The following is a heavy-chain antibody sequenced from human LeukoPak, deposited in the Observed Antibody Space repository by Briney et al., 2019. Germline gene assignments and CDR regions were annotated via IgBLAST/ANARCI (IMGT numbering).Heavy chain of an antibody. CDR2: INPNSGGT. D-gene: IGHD2/OR15-2a*01. J-gene: IGHJ4*02. CDR3: AREIVSLGSDY. V-gene: IGHV1-2*02. CDR1: GYTFTGYY. Sequence: GASVKVSCKASGYTFTGYYMHWVRQAPGQGLEWMGWINPNSGGTNYAQKVQGRVTMTRDTSISTAYMELSRLRSDDTAVYYCAREIVSLGSDYWGQGTLVTVSS.